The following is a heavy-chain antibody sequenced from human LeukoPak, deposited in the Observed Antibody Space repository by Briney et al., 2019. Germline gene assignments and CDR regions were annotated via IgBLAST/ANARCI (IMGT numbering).Heavy chain of an antibody. D-gene: IGHD2-15*01. V-gene: IGHV3-30*03. CDR1: GFTFSSYG. CDR3: TRHQGAGGSGVDY. Sequence: PGRSLRLSCAASGFTFSSYGMHWVRQAPGKGLEWVAVISYDGNNKYYADSVKGRFTISRDNSKNTAYLQLNSLETEDTAVYYCTRHQGAGGSGVDYWGQGTLVTVSS. CDR2: ISYDGNNK. J-gene: IGHJ4*02.